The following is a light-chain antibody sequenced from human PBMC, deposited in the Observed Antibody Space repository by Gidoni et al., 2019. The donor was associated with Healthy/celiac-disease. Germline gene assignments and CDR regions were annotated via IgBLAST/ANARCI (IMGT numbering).Light chain of an antibody. V-gene: IGLV2-11*01. J-gene: IGLJ1*01. CDR2: NVS. CDR1: SSDVGGYKY. Sequence: QSALTQPRSVSGSPGQSVTISCTGTSSDVGGYKYVSWYQQHPGKVPKLMIYNVSKRPSGVPDRFSGSKSDSTASLTISGLQAEDEADYYCCSYAGSYTYVFGTGTKVTVL. CDR3: CSYAGSYTYV.